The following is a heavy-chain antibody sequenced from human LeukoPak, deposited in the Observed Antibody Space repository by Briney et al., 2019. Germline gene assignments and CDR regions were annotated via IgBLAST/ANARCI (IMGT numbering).Heavy chain of an antibody. CDR3: ARSGKDSTGYPL. CDR2: IILILGIA. Sequence: ASVKVSCKASGGTFSSYAISWVRQAPGQGLEWMGRIILILGIANYAQKFQGRVTITADKSTSTAYMELSSLRSEDTAVYYCARSGKDSTGYPLWGQGTLVTVSS. J-gene: IGHJ4*02. D-gene: IGHD3-9*01. V-gene: IGHV1-69*04. CDR1: GGTFSSYA.